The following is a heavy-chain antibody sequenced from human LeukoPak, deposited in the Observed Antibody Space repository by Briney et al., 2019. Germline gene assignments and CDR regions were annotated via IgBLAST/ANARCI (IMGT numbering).Heavy chain of an antibody. D-gene: IGHD6-13*01. J-gene: IGHJ4*02. CDR2: ISFHDGDT. V-gene: IGHV1-18*01. CDR1: GVSLTHDG. Sequence: ASVEVSCKAAGVSLTHDGISWLRQAPGQGLEWMGWISFHDGDTLFAQKFQGRVTMTRDTSTSTVYMELSSLRSEDTAVYYCARARAAAGANYFDYWGQGTLVTVSS. CDR3: ARARAAAGANYFDY.